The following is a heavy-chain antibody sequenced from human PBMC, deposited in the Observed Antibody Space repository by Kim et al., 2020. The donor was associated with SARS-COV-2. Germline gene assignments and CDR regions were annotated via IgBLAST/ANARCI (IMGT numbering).Heavy chain of an antibody. CDR1: GYTFTGYY. J-gene: IGHJ4*02. Sequence: ASVKVSCKASGYTFTGYYMHWVRQAPGQGLEWMGWINPNSGGTNYAQKFQGRVTMTRDTSISTGYMELSRLRSDDTAVYYCARESGYSGYPILDYWGQGTLVTVSS. CDR2: INPNSGGT. D-gene: IGHD5-12*01. V-gene: IGHV1-2*02. CDR3: ARESGYSGYPILDY.